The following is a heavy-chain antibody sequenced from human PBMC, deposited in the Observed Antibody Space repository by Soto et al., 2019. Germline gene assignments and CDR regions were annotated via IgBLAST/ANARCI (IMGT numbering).Heavy chain of an antibody. V-gene: IGHV7-4-1*01. J-gene: IGHJ6*02. CDR1: GYTFTSYA. CDR2: INTNTGNP. D-gene: IGHD6-19*01. CDR3: ASAIPRYSSCWYYYGMDV. Sequence: QVQLVQSGSELKKPGASVKVSCKASGYTFTSYAMNWVRQAPGQGLEWMGWINTNTGNPTYAQGFTGRFVFSLDTXVXTXXLQICSLKAEDTAVYYCASAIPRYSSCWYYYGMDVWGQGTTVTVSS.